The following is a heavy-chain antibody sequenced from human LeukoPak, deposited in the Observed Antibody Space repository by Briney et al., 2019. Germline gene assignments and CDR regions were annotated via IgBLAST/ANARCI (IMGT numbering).Heavy chain of an antibody. J-gene: IGHJ4*02. Sequence: SETLSLTCSVSGGPISSSSYYWGWIRQPPGKGLEWIGYIYYSGSTYYNPSLKSRVTISVDTSKNQFSLKLRSVTAADTAVYYCARDNYYDGSGYTDYWGQGTLVTVSS. CDR3: ARDNYYDGSGYTDY. V-gene: IGHV4-39*07. D-gene: IGHD3-22*01. CDR1: GGPISSSSYY. CDR2: IYYSGST.